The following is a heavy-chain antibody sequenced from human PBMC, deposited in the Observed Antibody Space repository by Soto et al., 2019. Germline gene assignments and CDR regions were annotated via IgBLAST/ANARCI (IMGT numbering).Heavy chain of an antibody. V-gene: IGHV1-69*13. CDR3: ARARENYDILTGYYSVAVYYFDY. D-gene: IGHD3-9*01. CDR1: GGTFSSYA. CDR2: FIPIFGTA. J-gene: IGHJ4*02. Sequence: GASVKVSCKASGGTFSSYAISWVRQAPGQGLEWMGGFIPIFGTANYAQKFQGRVTITADESTSTAYMELSSLRSEDTAVYYCARARENYDILTGYYSVAVYYFDYWGQGPLVTVSS.